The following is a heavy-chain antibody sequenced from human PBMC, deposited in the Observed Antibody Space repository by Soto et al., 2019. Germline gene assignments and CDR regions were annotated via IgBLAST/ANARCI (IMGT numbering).Heavy chain of an antibody. D-gene: IGHD6-6*01. V-gene: IGHV4-59*01. Sequence: SETLSLTCTVSGGSISSYYWSWIRQPPGKGLEWIGFIYYTGTTNYNPSLRSRVTISVDTSKNQFSLKLRSVNAADTAVYFCARDKGPRRSYYGMDVWGQGTTVTVS. CDR2: IYYTGTT. CDR1: GGSISSYY. CDR3: ARDKGPRRSYYGMDV. J-gene: IGHJ6*02.